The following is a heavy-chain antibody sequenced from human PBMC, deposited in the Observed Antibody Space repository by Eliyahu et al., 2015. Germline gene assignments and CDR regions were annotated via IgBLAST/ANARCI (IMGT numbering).Heavy chain of an antibody. V-gene: IGHV2-70*04. CDR1: GXSLSTYGKR. CDR2: IDWDDNK. D-gene: IGHD3-22*01. CDR3: AHIRDTGGYYFGAFDI. J-gene: IGHJ3*02. Sequence: QVTLKESGPALVKPTQTLTLTCSFSGXSLSTYGKRVGWIRQPPGXALEWLARIDWDDNKFYSTSLKTRLAISKDPYRNQVVLTMTNMDPVDTATYFCAHIRDTGGYYFGAFDIWGLGTMVTVSS.